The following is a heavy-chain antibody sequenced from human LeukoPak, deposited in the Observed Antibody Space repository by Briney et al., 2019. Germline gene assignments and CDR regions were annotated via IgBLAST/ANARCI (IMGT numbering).Heavy chain of an antibody. CDR3: AREKEALIDY. V-gene: IGHV3-43*01. CDR2: ITRDGGSA. Sequence: GGSLRLSCAASGFNFNEYTMHWVRQTPGKGLERVSLITRDGGSAFYVDSARGRFTITRDNSKNSLYLQMASLTTEDTARYFCAREKEALIDYWGRGTLVTVSS. J-gene: IGHJ4*02. CDR1: GFNFNEYT.